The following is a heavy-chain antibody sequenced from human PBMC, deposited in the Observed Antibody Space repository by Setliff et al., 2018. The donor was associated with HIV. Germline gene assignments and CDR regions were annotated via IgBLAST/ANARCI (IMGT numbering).Heavy chain of an antibody. D-gene: IGHD3-10*01. CDR1: GFIFGDYA. CDR3: TRSWFGASN. J-gene: IGHJ4*02. Sequence: GGSLRLSCTASGFIFGDYAMSWVRQAPGKGLEWVGFIRSKRYGGTTEYAASVKGRFTISRDDFKSIAYLQMNSLKTEDTAVYYCTRSWFGASNWGQGTLVTVSS. CDR2: IRSKRYGGTT. V-gene: IGHV3-49*04.